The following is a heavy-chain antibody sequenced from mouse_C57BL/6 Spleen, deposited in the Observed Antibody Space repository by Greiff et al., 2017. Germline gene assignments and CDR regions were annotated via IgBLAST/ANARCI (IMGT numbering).Heavy chain of an antibody. Sequence: QVQLQQPGAELVKPGASVKLSCKASGYTFTSYWMHWVKQRPGQGLEWIGMIHPNSGSTNYNEKFKSKATLTVDKSSSTAYMQLSSLPSEDSAVYYCARSNYYGSSYGAMDYWGQGTSVTVSS. CDR1: GYTFTSYW. D-gene: IGHD1-1*01. CDR2: IHPNSGST. J-gene: IGHJ4*01. V-gene: IGHV1-64*01. CDR3: ARSNYYGSSYGAMDY.